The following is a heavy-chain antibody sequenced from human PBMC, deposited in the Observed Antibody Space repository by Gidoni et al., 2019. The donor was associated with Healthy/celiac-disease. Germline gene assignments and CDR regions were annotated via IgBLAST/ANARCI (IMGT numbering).Heavy chain of an antibody. V-gene: IGHV3-21*01. Sequence: EVQLVESGGGLVKPGGSLRLSCAASGFTFSSYSMNWVRQAPGKGLEWVSSISSSSSYIYYADSVKGRFTISRDNAKNSLYLQMNSLRAEDTAVYYCAREPYSSSWQNWFDPWGQGTLVTVSS. J-gene: IGHJ5*02. CDR3: AREPYSSSWQNWFDP. CDR1: GFTFSSYS. D-gene: IGHD6-13*01. CDR2: ISSSSSYI.